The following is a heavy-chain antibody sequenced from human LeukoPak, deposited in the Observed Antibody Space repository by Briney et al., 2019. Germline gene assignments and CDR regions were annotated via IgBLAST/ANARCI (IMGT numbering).Heavy chain of an antibody. V-gene: IGHV3-30*02. Sequence: PGGSLRLSCAAHGFTFSSYGMHTGRRAPARGHERVEFIRYDGRNKYYADSVKGRFTISRDNSKNTLYLQMNSLRAEDTAVYYCARAISGGWVESPRKYYFDYWGQGTLVTVSS. J-gene: IGHJ4*02. CDR2: IRYDGRNK. CDR1: GFTFSSYG. D-gene: IGHD3-10*01. CDR3: ARAISGGWVESPRKYYFDY.